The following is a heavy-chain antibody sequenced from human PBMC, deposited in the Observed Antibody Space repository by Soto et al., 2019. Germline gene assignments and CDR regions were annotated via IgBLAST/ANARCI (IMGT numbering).Heavy chain of an antibody. CDR2: ISYDGSSK. CDR1: GFSFSNYG. D-gene: IGHD2-8*01. J-gene: IGHJ4*02. CDR3: SKDRRGGRAVLDS. V-gene: IGHV3-30*18. Sequence: GGSLRLSCATSGFSFSNYGMHWVRQAPGKGLEWVAVISYDGSSKYHADSVKGRFTISRDNSKNTLHLQMNSLRAEDTAVYYCSKDRRGGRAVLDSWGQGTPVTVSS.